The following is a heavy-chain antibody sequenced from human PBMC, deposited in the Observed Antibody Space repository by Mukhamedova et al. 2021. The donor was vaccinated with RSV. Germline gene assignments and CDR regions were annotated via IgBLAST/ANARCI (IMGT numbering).Heavy chain of an antibody. Sequence: GLEWVPGISWNSGSIGYADSVKGRFTIPRDNAKNSLYLHMNSLRAEDTALYYCAKDHVDIVATAGYFDYWGQGTLVTVSS. CDR3: AKDHVDIVATAGYFDY. D-gene: IGHD5-12*01. J-gene: IGHJ4*02. CDR2: ISWNSGSI. V-gene: IGHV3-9*01.